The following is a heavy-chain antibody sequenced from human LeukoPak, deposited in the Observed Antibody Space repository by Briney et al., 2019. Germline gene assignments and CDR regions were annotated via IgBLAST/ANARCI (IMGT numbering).Heavy chain of an antibody. CDR3: ARAGQWLLVYFDY. Sequence: GASVKVSCKASGYTFTDYYMHWVRQAPGPGLEWMGWINPNSGVMYYAQNYQGRVTMTRDTSISTAYMELSRLRSDDTVVYYCARAGQWLLVYFDYWGQGTLVTASS. V-gene: IGHV1-2*02. CDR2: INPNSGVM. J-gene: IGHJ4*02. D-gene: IGHD6-19*01. CDR1: GYTFTDYY.